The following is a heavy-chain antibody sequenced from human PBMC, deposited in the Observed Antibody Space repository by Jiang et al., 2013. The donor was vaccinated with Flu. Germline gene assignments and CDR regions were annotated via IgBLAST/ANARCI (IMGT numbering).Heavy chain of an antibody. J-gene: IGHJ6*02. CDR3: ARGSSDSSSWQNYYYYGMDV. Sequence: GAEVKKPGASVNVSCKASGYTFTGYYMHWVRQAPGQGLEWMGWINPNSGGTNYAQKFQGWVTMTRDTSISTAYMELSRLRSDDTAVYYCARGSSDSSSWQNYYYYGMDVWGQGTTVTVSS. D-gene: IGHD6-13*01. CDR1: GYTFTGYY. CDR2: INPNSGGT. V-gene: IGHV1-2*04.